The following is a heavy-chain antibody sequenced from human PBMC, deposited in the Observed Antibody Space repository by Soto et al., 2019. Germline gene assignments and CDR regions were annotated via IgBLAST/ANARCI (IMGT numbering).Heavy chain of an antibody. CDR2: IIPIFGTA. CDR1: GGTFSSYA. Sequence: QVQLVQSGAEVKKPGSSVKVSCKASGGTFSSYAISWVRQAPGQGLEWMGGIIPIFGTANYAQKFQGRVTITADESTSTAYMELRSLRSEDTAVYYCARDRLLDSSSSWEYAYYYYGMDVWGQGTTVTVSS. D-gene: IGHD6-6*01. CDR3: ARDRLLDSSSSWEYAYYYYGMDV. J-gene: IGHJ6*02. V-gene: IGHV1-69*12.